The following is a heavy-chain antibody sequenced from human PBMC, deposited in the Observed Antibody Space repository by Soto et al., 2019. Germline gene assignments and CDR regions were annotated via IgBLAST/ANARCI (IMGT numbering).Heavy chain of an antibody. D-gene: IGHD3-16*02. Sequence: QVQLVQSGAEVKKPGSSVKVSCKASGGTFRSYAISWVRQSPGQGLEWMGGIIPTFGTANYAPKFQGRVTITADESTSTAYMELSSVRSEDTAVYYCARGGVPFGGVIAAFDYWGQGTLVTVSS. CDR3: ARGGVPFGGVIAAFDY. CDR2: IIPTFGTA. CDR1: GGTFRSYA. J-gene: IGHJ4*02. V-gene: IGHV1-69*01.